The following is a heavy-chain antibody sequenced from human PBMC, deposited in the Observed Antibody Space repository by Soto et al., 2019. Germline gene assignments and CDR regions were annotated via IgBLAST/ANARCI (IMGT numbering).Heavy chain of an antibody. CDR3: ARGMLLTYYYDSSGYYSDY. V-gene: IGHV1-8*01. D-gene: IGHD3-22*01. J-gene: IGHJ4*02. Sequence: ASGEVTCKASGYTFTSYDINWVRQATVQGLEWMGWMNPNSGNTGYAQKFQGRVTMTRNTSISTAYMELSSLRSEDTAVYYCARGMLLTYYYDSSGYYSDYWGQGTLVTVS. CDR1: GYTFTSYD. CDR2: MNPNSGNT.